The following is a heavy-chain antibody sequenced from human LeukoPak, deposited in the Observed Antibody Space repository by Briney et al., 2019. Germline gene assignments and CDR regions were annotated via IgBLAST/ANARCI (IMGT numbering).Heavy chain of an antibody. CDR1: GFTVSSNY. J-gene: IGHJ6*02. CDR2: IYSGGST. CDR3: ARGRYEFSAGMDV. D-gene: IGHD5-12*01. Sequence: QTGGSLRLSCAASGFTVSSNYMSWVRQAPGKGLQWVSVIYSGGSTTYADSVRGRFTISRDTPKNTVFLQMNSLRAEDTAVYYCARGRYEFSAGMDVWGQGTTVTVSS. V-gene: IGHV3-53*01.